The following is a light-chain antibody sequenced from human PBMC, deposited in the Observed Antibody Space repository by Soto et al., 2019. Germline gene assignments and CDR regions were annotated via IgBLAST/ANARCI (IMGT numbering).Light chain of an antibody. CDR2: AGS. CDR3: QQFRNWPWT. Sequence: EIVLTQSPATLSLNTGDRVTLSCRASQSISINLAWYQHKPGQAPRLLIHAGSTRATGIPARISGSGSGTEFTLTISSLQSEDFAVYYCQQFRNWPWTFGQGTKVDIK. CDR1: QSISIN. V-gene: IGKV3D-15*01. J-gene: IGKJ1*01.